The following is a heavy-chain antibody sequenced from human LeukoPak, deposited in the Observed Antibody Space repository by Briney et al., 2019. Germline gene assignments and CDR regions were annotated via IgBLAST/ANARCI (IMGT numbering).Heavy chain of an antibody. J-gene: IGHJ4*02. Sequence: ASETLSLTCTVSGGSISSGGYYWSWIRQHPGKGLEWIGYIYYSGSTYYNPSLKSRVTISVDTSKNQFSLKLSSVTAADTAVYYCAVNSAYHCYYGDCYFDYWGQGTLVTVSS. V-gene: IGHV4-31*03. CDR1: GGSISSGGYY. CDR3: AVNSAYHCYYGDCYFDY. D-gene: IGHD4-17*01. CDR2: IYYSGST.